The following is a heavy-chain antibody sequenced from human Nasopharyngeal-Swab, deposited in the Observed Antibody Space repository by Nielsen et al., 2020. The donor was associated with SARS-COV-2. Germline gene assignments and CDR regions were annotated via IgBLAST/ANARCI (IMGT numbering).Heavy chain of an antibody. CDR1: GFTFSSYW. D-gene: IGHD6-13*01. Sequence: GGSLRLSCAASGFTFSSYWMHWVRQAPGKGLVWVARIKSDGSSISYADSVKGRFTISRDNAKNTLYLQMNSLRAEDTAVYYCAREMGIAAPWGDYYGMDVWGQGTTVTVSS. J-gene: IGHJ6*02. CDR2: IKSDGSSI. CDR3: AREMGIAAPWGDYYGMDV. V-gene: IGHV3-74*01.